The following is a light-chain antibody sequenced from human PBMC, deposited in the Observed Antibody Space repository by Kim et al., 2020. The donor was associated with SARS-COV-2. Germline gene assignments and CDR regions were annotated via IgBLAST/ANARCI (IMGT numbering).Light chain of an antibody. CDR1: KLGDKY. J-gene: IGLJ1*01. Sequence: SARQTASLNCSGYKLGDKYVSWYQKKPGKSPVVVIYQDNQRPSGIPERFSGSNSGNTATLTIRGTQAMDEADYYCQAWDSSTHNYVFGAGTKVTVL. CDR3: QAWDSSTHNYV. V-gene: IGLV3-1*01. CDR2: QDN.